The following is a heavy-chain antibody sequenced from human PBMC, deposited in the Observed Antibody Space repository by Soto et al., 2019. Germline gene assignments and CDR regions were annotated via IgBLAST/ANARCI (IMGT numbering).Heavy chain of an antibody. CDR2: IYYSGST. Sequence: SETLSLTYTVSGGSISSYYWSWIRQPPGKGLEWIGYIYYSGSTNYNPSLKSRVTISVDTSKNQFSLKLSSVTAADTAVYYCARGGSDTMVRGVWGYYYYYMDVWGKGTTVTVSS. D-gene: IGHD3-10*01. V-gene: IGHV4-59*01. J-gene: IGHJ6*03. CDR3: ARGGSDTMVRGVWGYYYYYMDV. CDR1: GGSISSYY.